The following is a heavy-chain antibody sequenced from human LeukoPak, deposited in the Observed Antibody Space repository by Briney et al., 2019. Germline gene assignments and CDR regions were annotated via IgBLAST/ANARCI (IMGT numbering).Heavy chain of an antibody. J-gene: IGHJ2*01. V-gene: IGHV4-30-4*08. Sequence: SQTLSLTCTVSGDSISSGDYYWTWIRQPPGKGLEWIGYINYGGSTYYNPSLKSRVTISVDTSKNQFSLKLSSVTAADTAVYYCARHKQLARYFDLWGRGTLVTVSS. CDR1: GDSISSGDYY. CDR3: ARHKQLARYFDL. CDR2: INYGGST. D-gene: IGHD6-6*01.